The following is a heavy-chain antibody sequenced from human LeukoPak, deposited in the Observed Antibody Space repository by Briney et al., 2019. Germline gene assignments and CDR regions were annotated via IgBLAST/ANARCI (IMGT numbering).Heavy chain of an antibody. D-gene: IGHD6-19*01. J-gene: IGHJ4*02. CDR3: ANTMYSSAWSPFDY. CDR2: IQYDGNKR. Sequence: PGGSLRLSCAAPTFTFSSYGMHWVRQAPGKGLGWVAFIQYDGNKRYYADSVKGRFTISRDNSKNTLYLQMNSLRPEDTAIYYCANTMYSSAWSPFDYWGRGTLVTVSS. V-gene: IGHV3-30*02. CDR1: TFTFSSYG.